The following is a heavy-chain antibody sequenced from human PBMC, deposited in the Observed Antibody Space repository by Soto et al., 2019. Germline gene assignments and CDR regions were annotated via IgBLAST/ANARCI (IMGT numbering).Heavy chain of an antibody. Sequence: SETLSLTCTVSGDSVTSDSYFWSWIRQPPGKGLEWIGNSYYSGSTNYNPSLKSRVTISVDTSKNQFSLKLSSVTAADTAVYYCAREFGNYGGNSLGYWGQGTLVTVSS. D-gene: IGHD4-17*01. J-gene: IGHJ4*02. CDR1: GDSVTSDSYF. CDR3: AREFGNYGGNSLGY. V-gene: IGHV4-61*01. CDR2: SYYSGST.